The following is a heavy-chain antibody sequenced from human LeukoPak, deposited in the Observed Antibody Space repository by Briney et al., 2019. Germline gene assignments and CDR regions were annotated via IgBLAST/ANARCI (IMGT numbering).Heavy chain of an antibody. J-gene: IGHJ4*02. D-gene: IGHD3-10*01. Sequence: SETLSLTCAVYGGSLSGYYWSWIRQPPGKGLEWIGEINHSGSTNYSPSLKSRVTISVDTSKNQFSLKLSSVTAADTAVYYCASRGTAEVVRGAAFDYWGQGTLVTVSS. CDR2: INHSGST. CDR1: GGSLSGYY. CDR3: ASRGTAEVVRGAAFDY. V-gene: IGHV4-34*01.